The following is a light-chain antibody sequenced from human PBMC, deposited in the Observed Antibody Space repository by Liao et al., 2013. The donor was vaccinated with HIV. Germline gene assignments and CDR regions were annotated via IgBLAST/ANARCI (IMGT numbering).Light chain of an antibody. J-gene: IGLJ1*01. CDR2: KDS. CDR3: QVWDSSSDHYV. CDR1: ALPKQY. Sequence: SYELTQPPSVSVSPGQTARITCSGDALPKQYAYWYQQKPGQAPLLVIYKDSGRPSGIPERFSGSNSGNTATLTISRVEAGDEADYYCQVWDSSSDHYVFGNGTKVTAL. V-gene: IGLV3-25*02.